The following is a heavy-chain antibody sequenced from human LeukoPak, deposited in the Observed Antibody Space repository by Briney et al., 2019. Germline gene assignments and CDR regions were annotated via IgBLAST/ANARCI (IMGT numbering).Heavy chain of an antibody. CDR3: ARPADPLEWLLYV. J-gene: IGHJ4*02. CDR2: IYPGDSDT. CDR1: GYIFTTYW. Sequence: GESLKISCKGSGYIFTTYWIAWVRQMPGKGLEWMGIIYPGDSDTRYSPSFQGQVTISADKSISTAYLQWSSLKASDTAMYYCARPADPLEWLLYVWGQGTLVTVSS. V-gene: IGHV5-51*01. D-gene: IGHD3-3*01.